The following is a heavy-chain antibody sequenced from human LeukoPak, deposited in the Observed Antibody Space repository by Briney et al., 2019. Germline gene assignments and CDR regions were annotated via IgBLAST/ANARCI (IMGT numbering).Heavy chain of an antibody. D-gene: IGHD2-2*01. CDR1: GYTFTDYY. CDR2: INPNSGGT. V-gene: IGHV1-2*04. CDR3: ASRSSTSSPRVFDY. Sequence: GASVKVSCKASGYTFTDYYMHWVRQAPGQGLEWMGWINPNSGGTNYAQKFQGWVTMTRDTSISTAYMELSSLRSEDTAVYYCASRSSTSSPRVFDYWGQGTLVTVSS. J-gene: IGHJ4*02.